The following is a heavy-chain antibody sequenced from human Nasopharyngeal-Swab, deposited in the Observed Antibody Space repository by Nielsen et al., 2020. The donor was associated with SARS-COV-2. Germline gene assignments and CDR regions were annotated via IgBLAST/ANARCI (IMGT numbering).Heavy chain of an antibody. V-gene: IGHV3-23*01. J-gene: IGHJ4*02. CDR1: GFTFSSYA. CDR3: AKPTRVYAIGAPLGY. Sequence: GESLKIPCAASGFTFSSYAMSWVRQAPGKGLEWVSAISGSGGSTYYADSVKGRFTISRDNSKNTLYLQMNSLRAEDTAVYYCAKPTRVYAIGAPLGYWGQGTLVTVSS. D-gene: IGHD2-8*01. CDR2: ISGSGGST.